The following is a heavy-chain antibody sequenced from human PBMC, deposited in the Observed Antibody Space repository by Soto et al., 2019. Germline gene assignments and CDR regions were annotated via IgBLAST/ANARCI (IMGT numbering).Heavy chain of an antibody. CDR2: INPNSGGT. J-gene: IGHJ5*02. Sequence: EASVKVSCKASGYTFTGYYMHWVRQAPGQGLEWMGWINPNSGGTNYAQKFQGRVTMTRDTSISTAYMELSRLRSDDTAVYYCARARWIVGANWFDPWGQGTLVTVSS. D-gene: IGHD1-26*01. CDR3: ARARWIVGANWFDP. V-gene: IGHV1-2*02. CDR1: GYTFTGYY.